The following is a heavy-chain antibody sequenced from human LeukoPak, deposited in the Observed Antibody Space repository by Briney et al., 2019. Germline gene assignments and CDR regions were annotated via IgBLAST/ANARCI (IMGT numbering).Heavy chain of an antibody. CDR3: ARGTPLYNWNDIGAFDY. J-gene: IGHJ4*02. CDR2: INHSGST. D-gene: IGHD1-1*01. Sequence: SETLSLTCAVYGGCFSGYYWSWIRQPPGKGLEWIGEINHSGSTNYNPSLKSRVTISVDTSKNQFSLKLSSVTAADTAVYYCARGTPLYNWNDIGAFDYWGQGTLVTVSS. CDR1: GGCFSGYY. V-gene: IGHV4-34*01.